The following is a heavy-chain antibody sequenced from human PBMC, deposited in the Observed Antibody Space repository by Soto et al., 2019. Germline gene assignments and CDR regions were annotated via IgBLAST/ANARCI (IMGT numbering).Heavy chain of an antibody. CDR3: ATDHRASSAYYGWLDP. J-gene: IGHJ5*02. V-gene: IGHV3-33*01. CDR2: IWYDGTNA. D-gene: IGHD3-10*01. Sequence: GGSLRLSCAASALIFSGYGMHWVRQAPGKGLEWVAVIWYDGTNAYYSESVRGRFTISRDNSKNTLYLQMDSLRAEDTAVYYCATDHRASSAYYGWLDPWGQGTQVTVSS. CDR1: ALIFSGYG.